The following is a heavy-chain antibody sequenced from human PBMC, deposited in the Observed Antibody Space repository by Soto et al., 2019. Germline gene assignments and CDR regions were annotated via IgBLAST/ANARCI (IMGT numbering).Heavy chain of an antibody. V-gene: IGHV3-21*01. J-gene: IGHJ4*02. CDR1: GFTFSSYS. Sequence: GGSLRLSCAASGFTFSSYSMNWVRQAPGKGLEWVSSISSSSSYIYYADSVKGRFTISRDNAKNSLYLQMNSLGVEDTAVYYCARGGGGGLFEHWGQGVLVTVSS. D-gene: IGHD2-21*01. CDR3: ARGGGGGLFEH. CDR2: ISSSSSYI.